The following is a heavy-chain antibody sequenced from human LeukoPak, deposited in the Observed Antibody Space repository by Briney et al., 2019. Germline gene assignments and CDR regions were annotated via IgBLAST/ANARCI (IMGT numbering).Heavy chain of an antibody. CDR2: ISYDGSNK. J-gene: IGHJ4*02. CDR3: ARIAGGGTVITH. D-gene: IGHD4-23*01. V-gene: IGHV3-30*14. Sequence: GGSLRLSCAASGFTFSSYAMHWVRQAPGKGLEWVAVISYDGSNKYYADSVKGRFSISRDNSKNALYLQMSSLRVEDTAVYYCARIAGGGTVITHWGQGTLVTVSS. CDR1: GFTFSSYA.